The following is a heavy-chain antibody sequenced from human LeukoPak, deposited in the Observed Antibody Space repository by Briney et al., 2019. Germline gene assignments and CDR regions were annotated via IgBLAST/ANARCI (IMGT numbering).Heavy chain of an antibody. CDR3: VRVGYSYVIYDWSRTGLGSYRTKYYYHMDV. Sequence: SETLSLTCAVYGASFSDYYWGWIRQPPGKGLEWIGEIDPSGSTNYSPSLKSRVTISVDTSKNQFSLQLSSVAAADTAVYFCVRVGYSYVIYDWSRTGLGSYRTKYYYHMDVWDKGATVTVSS. V-gene: IGHV4-34*01. D-gene: IGHD5-18*01. CDR1: GASFSDYY. CDR2: IDPSGST. J-gene: IGHJ6*03.